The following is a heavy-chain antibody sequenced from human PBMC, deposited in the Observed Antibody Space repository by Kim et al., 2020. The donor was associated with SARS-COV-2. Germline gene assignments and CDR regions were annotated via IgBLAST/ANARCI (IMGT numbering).Heavy chain of an antibody. V-gene: IGHV4-39*01. D-gene: IGHD6-19*01. CDR2: IYYSGST. CDR3: ARHTSSGWYLSIGFWFDP. CDR1: GGSISSSSYY. J-gene: IGHJ5*02. Sequence: SETLSLTCTVSGGSISSSSYYWGWIRQPPGKGLEWIGSIYYSGSTYYNPSLKSRVTISVDTSKNQFSLKLSSVTAAGTAVYYCARHTSSGWYLSIGFWFDPWGQGTLVTVSS.